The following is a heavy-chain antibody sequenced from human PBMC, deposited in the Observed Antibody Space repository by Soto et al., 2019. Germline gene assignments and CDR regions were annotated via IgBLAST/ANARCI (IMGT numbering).Heavy chain of an antibody. CDR1: GFSLSTSGVG. J-gene: IGHJ3*02. V-gene: IGHV2-5*02. CDR2: IYWDDDK. D-gene: IGHD2-2*01. CDR3: AHSRVPAANPSARGDAFDI. Sequence: QITLKESGPTLVKPTQTLTLTCTFSGFSLSTSGVGVGWIRQPPGKALEWLALIYWDDDKRYSPSLKSRLTITKDTSKNQVVLTMTNMDPVDTATYYCAHSRVPAANPSARGDAFDIWGQGTMVTVSS.